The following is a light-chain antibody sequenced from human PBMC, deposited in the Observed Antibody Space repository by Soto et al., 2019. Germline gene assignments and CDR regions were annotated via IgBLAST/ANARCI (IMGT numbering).Light chain of an antibody. V-gene: IGKV1-9*01. CDR1: QGISSY. CDR2: AAS. J-gene: IGKJ4*01. Sequence: DIQLTQSPSFLSASVGDRVTITCRASQGISSYLAWYQQKPGKAPKLLIYAASTLQTGVPSRFSGSGSGTEFTLTISSLQPEDFVVYYCQQLKSFPLTFGGGTKVEIK. CDR3: QQLKSFPLT.